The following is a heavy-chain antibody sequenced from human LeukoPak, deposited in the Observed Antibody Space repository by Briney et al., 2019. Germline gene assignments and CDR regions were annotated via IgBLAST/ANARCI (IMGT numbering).Heavy chain of an antibody. D-gene: IGHD6-19*01. CDR1: GYTFTVYY. CDR3: ARPGYSSGSFDY. CDR2: INPNSGGT. Sequence: ASVKVSCKASGYTFTVYYMHWVRQAPGQGLEWMGRINPNSGGTNYAQKFQGRVTMTRDTSISTAYMELSRLRSDDTAVYYCARPGYSSGSFDYWGQGTLVTVSS. V-gene: IGHV1-2*06. J-gene: IGHJ4*02.